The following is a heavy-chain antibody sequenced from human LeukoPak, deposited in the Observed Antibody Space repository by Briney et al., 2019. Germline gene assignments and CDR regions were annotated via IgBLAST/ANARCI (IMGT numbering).Heavy chain of an antibody. D-gene: IGHD5-12*01. CDR1: GFILSQYG. CDR2: IRYTSET. V-gene: IGHV3-48*01. CDR3: ARDAGNSGYGCDL. Sequence: GGSLRLSCAASGFILSQYGFNWVRQAPGKGLEWVSHIRYTSETFYADCVEGRFTISRDHARNSLYLQMNNLRGEDTAIYYCARDAGNSGYGCDLWGQGTLVTVSS. J-gene: IGHJ5*02.